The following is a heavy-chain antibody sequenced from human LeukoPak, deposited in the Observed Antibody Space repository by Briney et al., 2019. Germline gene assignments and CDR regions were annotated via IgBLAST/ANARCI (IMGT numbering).Heavy chain of an antibody. CDR1: GFTFSSYS. D-gene: IGHD3-3*01. CDR3: ARDFRFLEWSPPSNWFDP. Sequence: GGSLRLSCAASGFTFSSYSMNWVRQAPGKGLEWVSSISSSSSYIYYADSVKGRFTISRDNAKNSLYLQMNSLRAEDTAVYYCARDFRFLEWSPPSNWFDPWGQGTLVTVSS. J-gene: IGHJ5*02. CDR2: ISSSSSYI. V-gene: IGHV3-21*01.